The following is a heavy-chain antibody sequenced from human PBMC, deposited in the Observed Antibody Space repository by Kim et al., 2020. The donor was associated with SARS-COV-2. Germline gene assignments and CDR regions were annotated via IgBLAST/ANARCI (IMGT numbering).Heavy chain of an antibody. CDR1: GFTFSSYS. CDR2: ISSSSSYI. D-gene: IGHD1-26*01. CDR3: ARGGWERLSDVFVI. V-gene: IGHV3-21*01. J-gene: IGHJ3*02. Sequence: GGSLRLSCAASGFTFSSYSMNWVRQAPGKGLEWVSSISSSSSYIYYADSVKGRFTISRDNAKNSLYLQMNSLRAEDTAVYYCARGGWERLSDVFVIWGQGTMVTVSS.